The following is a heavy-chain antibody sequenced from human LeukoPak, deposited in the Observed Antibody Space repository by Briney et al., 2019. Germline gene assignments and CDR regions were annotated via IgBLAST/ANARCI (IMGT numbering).Heavy chain of an antibody. V-gene: IGHV3-23*01. J-gene: IGHJ4*02. D-gene: IGHD4-23*01. Sequence: PGGSLRLSCAASGFTFSSYAMSWVRQAPGKGLEWVSSISGSGGNTYYADSVKGRFTISRDNSKNTLYMQMNSLRADDTAVYYWAKLVTHFDYWGQGTLVTVSS. CDR1: GFTFSSYA. CDR3: AKLVTHFDY. CDR2: ISGSGGNT.